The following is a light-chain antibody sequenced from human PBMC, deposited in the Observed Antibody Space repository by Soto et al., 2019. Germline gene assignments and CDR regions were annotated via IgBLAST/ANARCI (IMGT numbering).Light chain of an antibody. V-gene: IGKV3-11*01. CDR3: QQRSNWPG. CDR2: DAS. CDR1: QSVSSY. Sequence: EIVVTQSPATLSLSPGERATLSCRASQSVSSYLAWYQQKPGQAPRLLIYDASNRANGIPARFSRSGSGTALTLTISCREPEDFAFYYCQQRSNWPGFGGGTKVELK. J-gene: IGKJ4*02.